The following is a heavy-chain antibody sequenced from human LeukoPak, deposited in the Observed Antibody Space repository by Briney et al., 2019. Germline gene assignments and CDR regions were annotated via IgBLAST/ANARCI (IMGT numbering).Heavy chain of an antibody. CDR1: GGSISSYY. CDR3: ARDLYGDYVLEY. D-gene: IGHD4-17*01. V-gene: IGHV4-59*01. CDR2: IYYSGST. J-gene: IGHJ4*02. Sequence: SETLSLTCTVSGGSISSYYWSWIRQPPEKGLEWIGYIYYSGSTNYNPSLKSRVTISVATSKNQFSLNLSSVTAADTAVYYCARDLYGDYVLEYWGQGTLVTVSS.